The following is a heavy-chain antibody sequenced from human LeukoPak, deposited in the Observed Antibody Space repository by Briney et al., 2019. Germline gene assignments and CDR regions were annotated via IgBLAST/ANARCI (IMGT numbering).Heavy chain of an antibody. V-gene: IGHV4-34*01. D-gene: IGHD6-19*01. CDR2: INHSGST. Sequence: SETLSLTCAVYGGSFSGYYWSWIRQPPGKGLEWIGEINHSGSTNYNPSLKSRVTISVDTSKNQFSLKLSSVTAADTAVYYCARDADRPKYSSGWSALDYWGQGTLVTVSS. CDR1: GGSFSGYY. CDR3: ARDADRPKYSSGWSALDY. J-gene: IGHJ4*02.